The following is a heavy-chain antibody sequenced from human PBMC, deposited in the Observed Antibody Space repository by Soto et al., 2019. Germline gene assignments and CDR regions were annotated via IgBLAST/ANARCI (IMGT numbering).Heavy chain of an antibody. CDR3: ARWDYDFWSGPGAFHI. D-gene: IGHD3-3*01. J-gene: IGHJ3*02. CDR1: GYAFTSYD. V-gene: IGHV1-8*01. CDR2: MKPNSGNT. Sequence: ASVEVSCRAPGYAFTSYDVNWVRQGTGQGLEWMGWMKPNSGNTGYAQKFQGRVTMTRNTSISTAYMELSSLRSEDTAVYYCARWDYDFWSGPGAFHICGPGKMVIASS.